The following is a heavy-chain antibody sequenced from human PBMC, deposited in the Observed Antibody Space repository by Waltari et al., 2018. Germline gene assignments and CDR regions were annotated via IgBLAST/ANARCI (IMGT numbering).Heavy chain of an antibody. J-gene: IGHJ4*02. CDR1: GFTFSGSA. V-gene: IGHV3-73*01. CDR3: TRQGDY. CDR2: IRRKANSYAT. Sequence: EVQLVESGGGLVQPGGSLKLSCAASGFTFSGSAMHWVRQASGKGLEWFGRIRRKANSYATAHAASVKGRFTISRDDSKNTAYLQMNSLKTEDTAVYYCTRQGDYWGQGTLVTVSS.